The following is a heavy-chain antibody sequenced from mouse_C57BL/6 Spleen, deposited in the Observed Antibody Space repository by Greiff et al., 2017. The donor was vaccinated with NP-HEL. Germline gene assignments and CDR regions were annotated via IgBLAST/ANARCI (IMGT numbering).Heavy chain of an antibody. Sequence: VKLVESGPGLVAPSQSLSITCTVSGFSLTSYGVDWVRQPPGKGLEWLGVIWGGGSTNYNSALMSRLSISKDNSKSQVFLKMNSLQTDDTAMYYCAKHSPIYYGYDGPYWYFDVWGTGTTVTVSS. V-gene: IGHV2-9*01. CDR1: GFSLTSYG. J-gene: IGHJ1*03. CDR3: AKHSPIYYGYDGPYWYFDV. CDR2: IWGGGST. D-gene: IGHD2-2*01.